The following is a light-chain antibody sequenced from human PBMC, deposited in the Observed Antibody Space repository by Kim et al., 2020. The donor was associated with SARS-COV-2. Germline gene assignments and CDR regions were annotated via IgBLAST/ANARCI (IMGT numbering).Light chain of an antibody. Sequence: DIVMTQSPDSLAVSLGERATINCKSSQSVLYSSNNKNDLAWYRQKPGQPPKLLIYWASTREFGVPDRFSGSGSGTDFTLTISSLQAEDVAVYFCQQYYDTPRTFGQGTKVDIK. J-gene: IGKJ1*01. CDR3: QQYYDTPRT. CDR2: WAS. V-gene: IGKV4-1*01. CDR1: QSVLYSSNNKND.